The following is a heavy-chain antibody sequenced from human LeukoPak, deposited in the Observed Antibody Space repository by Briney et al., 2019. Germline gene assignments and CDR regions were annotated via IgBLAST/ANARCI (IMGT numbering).Heavy chain of an antibody. Sequence: ASVKVSCKASGYTFTNYYIHWVRQAPGQGLEWMGIINPSGGSTNFAQKFQGRVTMTTETSTITVYMELSSLRSEDTAVYYCARWTTTYLDYWGQGTLVTVSS. J-gene: IGHJ4*02. D-gene: IGHD4-11*01. V-gene: IGHV1-46*01. CDR1: GYTFTNYY. CDR3: ARWTTTYLDY. CDR2: INPSGGST.